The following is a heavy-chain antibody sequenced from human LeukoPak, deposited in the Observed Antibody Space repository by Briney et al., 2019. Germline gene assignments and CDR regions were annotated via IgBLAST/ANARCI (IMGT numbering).Heavy chain of an antibody. Sequence: SVKVSCKASGYTFTGYYMQWVRQARGQRLEWIGWIVVGSGNTNYAQKFQERVTITRDMSTSTAYMELSSLRSEDTAVYYCAASAGYDILTGPPRYYYGMDVWGQGTTVTVSS. CDR2: IVVGSGNT. CDR3: AASAGYDILTGPPRYYYGMDV. J-gene: IGHJ6*02. V-gene: IGHV1-58*02. CDR1: GYTFTGYY. D-gene: IGHD3-9*01.